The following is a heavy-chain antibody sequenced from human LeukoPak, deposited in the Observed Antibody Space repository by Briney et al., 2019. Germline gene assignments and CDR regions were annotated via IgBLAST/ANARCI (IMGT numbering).Heavy chain of an antibody. CDR2: VYYSGTT. CDR1: GGSVGDSTYY. D-gene: IGHD3-22*01. J-gene: IGHJ4*02. V-gene: IGHV4-39*01. Sequence: SETLSLTCTVSGGSVGDSTYYWGWIRQPPGKGLEWFGGVYYSGTTYCNPSLESRVTITVYTSKYQFSRKLTAVTAADNAASSCARPASRYDRSFLDFYYLDYWGQGTLVTVPS. CDR3: ARPASRYDRSFLDFYYLDY.